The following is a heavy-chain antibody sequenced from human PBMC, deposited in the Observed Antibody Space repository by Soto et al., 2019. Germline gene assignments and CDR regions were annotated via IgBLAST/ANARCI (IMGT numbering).Heavy chain of an antibody. CDR1: GGSISGYH. D-gene: IGHD3-9*01. V-gene: IGHV4-59*01. CDR3: ARGSYDILTGDAFDI. J-gene: IGHJ3*02. Sequence: SETLSLTCSISGGSISGYHLNWIRQTPGKGVEWIGYFHNSGNPKYSSSLKSRVTISVDMSENQFSLKLSSVTAADTAVYYCARGSYDILTGDAFDIWGQGTMVTVSS. CDR2: FHNSGNP.